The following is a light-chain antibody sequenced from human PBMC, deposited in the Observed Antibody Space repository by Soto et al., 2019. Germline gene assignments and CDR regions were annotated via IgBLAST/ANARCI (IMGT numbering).Light chain of an antibody. V-gene: IGLV2-11*01. CDR1: SSDVGGYNY. CDR2: DVS. Sequence: QSALTQXRSVSGSPGQSVTISCTGTSSDVGGYNYVSWYQQHPGKAPKLMIYDVSKRPSGVPDRFSGSKSGNTASLTISGLQAEDEADYYCCSYAGSYPYVFGTGTKVTVL. J-gene: IGLJ1*01. CDR3: CSYAGSYPYV.